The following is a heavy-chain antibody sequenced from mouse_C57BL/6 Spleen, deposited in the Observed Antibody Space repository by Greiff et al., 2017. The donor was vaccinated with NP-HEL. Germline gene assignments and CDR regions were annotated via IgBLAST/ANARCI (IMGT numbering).Heavy chain of an antibody. CDR3: ARSYDYDGYFDV. CDR1: GFSLSTFGMG. Sequence: QVTLKECGPGILQPSQTLSLTCSFSGFSLSTFGMGVGWIRQPSGKGLEWLAHIWWDDDKYYNPALKSRHTISKDTSKNQVFLKIANVDTADTATYYCARSYDYDGYFDVWGTGTTVTVSS. J-gene: IGHJ1*03. D-gene: IGHD2-4*01. CDR2: IWWDDDK. V-gene: IGHV8-8*01.